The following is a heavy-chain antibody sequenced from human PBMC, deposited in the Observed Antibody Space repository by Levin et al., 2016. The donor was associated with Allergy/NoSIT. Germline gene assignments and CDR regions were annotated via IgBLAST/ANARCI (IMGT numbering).Heavy chain of an antibody. J-gene: IGHJ4*02. D-gene: IGHD5-18*01. Sequence: SETLSLTCTVSGGSMNSGTYYWSWIRQHPGKGLEWIGYISYSGSTYYNPSLKSRTTISVDASGKQFSLKLSSVTAADTAIYYCGRVQGYSYIGGVDYWGQGALVTVSS. V-gene: IGHV4-31*03. CDR1: GGSMNSGTYY. CDR2: ISYSGST. CDR3: GRVQGYSYIGGVDY.